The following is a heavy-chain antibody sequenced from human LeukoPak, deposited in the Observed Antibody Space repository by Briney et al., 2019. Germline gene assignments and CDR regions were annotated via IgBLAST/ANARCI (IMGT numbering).Heavy chain of an antibody. CDR2: ISGSGGSI. D-gene: IGHD6-19*01. J-gene: IGHJ4*02. CDR3: AKAAAVAVYFDY. V-gene: IGHV3-23*01. Sequence: GGSLRLSCAASGLTFSSHWMHWVRQAPGKGLVWVSTISGSGGSIYYADSVKGRFTISRDNSRNTLYLQMNSLRADDTAAYYCAKAAAVAVYFDYWGQGTLVTVSS. CDR1: GLTFSSHW.